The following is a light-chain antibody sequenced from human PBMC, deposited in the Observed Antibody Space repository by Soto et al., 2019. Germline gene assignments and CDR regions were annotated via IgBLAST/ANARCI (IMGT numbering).Light chain of an antibody. Sequence: SYVLTQPPSVSVAPGQTATITRGGDNIGSKIVHWYQHNPGQAPVLVVHDDDDRPSGIPERFSGSNSGQTATLTISRVEAGDEADYYCQVWVGPSERIFGGGTKLTVL. CDR3: QVWVGPSERI. V-gene: IGLV3-21*02. J-gene: IGLJ2*01. CDR1: NIGSKI. CDR2: DDD.